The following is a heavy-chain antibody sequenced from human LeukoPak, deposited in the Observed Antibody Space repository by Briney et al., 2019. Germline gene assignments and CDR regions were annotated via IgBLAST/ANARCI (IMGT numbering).Heavy chain of an antibody. D-gene: IGHD2/OR15-2a*01. CDR1: GGSISSDH. J-gene: IGHJ3*02. Sequence: PSETLSLTCSVSGGSISSDHWNWIRQTPGKGLEWIGCIYYSGRTYYNPSLKSRVTISVDMSESQFPLRLTSVTAADTAVYYCARKNDFEIWGQGTLVTVSS. CDR3: ARKNDFEI. CDR2: IYYSGRT. V-gene: IGHV4-59*01.